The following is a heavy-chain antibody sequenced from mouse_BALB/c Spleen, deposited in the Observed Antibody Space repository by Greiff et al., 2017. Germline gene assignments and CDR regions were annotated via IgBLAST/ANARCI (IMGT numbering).Heavy chain of an antibody. V-gene: IGHV5-4*02. D-gene: IGHD3-3*01. J-gene: IGHJ4*01. CDR1: GFTFSDYY. CDR2: ISDGGSYT. CDR3: ARGGDGYAMDY. Sequence: EVQGVESGGGLVKPGGSLKLSCAASGFTFSDYYMYWVRQTPEKRLEWVATISDGGSYTYYPDSVKGRFTISRDNAKNNLYLQMSSLKSEDTAMYYCARGGDGYAMDYWGQGTSVTVSS.